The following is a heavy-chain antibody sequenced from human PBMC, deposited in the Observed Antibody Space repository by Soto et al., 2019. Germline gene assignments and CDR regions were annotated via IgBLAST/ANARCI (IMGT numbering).Heavy chain of an antibody. CDR2: ISSSSSTI. V-gene: IGHV3-48*01. Sequence: GGSLRLSCAASGFTFSSYSMNWVRQAPGKGLEWVSYISSSSSTIYYADSVKGRFTISRDNAKNSLYLQMNSLRAEDTAVYYCAMTPGSHLGYWGQGTLVTVSS. CDR3: AMTPGSHLGY. CDR1: GFTFSSYS. D-gene: IGHD3-16*01. J-gene: IGHJ4*02.